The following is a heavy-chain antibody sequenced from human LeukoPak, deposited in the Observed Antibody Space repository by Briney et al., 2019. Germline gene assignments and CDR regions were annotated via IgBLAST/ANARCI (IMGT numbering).Heavy chain of an antibody. J-gene: IGHJ4*02. V-gene: IGHV3-21*01. CDR2: ISSHSIYI. D-gene: IGHD6-13*01. CDR1: GFTFSRYS. Sequence: LGGSLRLSCAGSGFTFSRYSMNWVRQAPGKGLEWVSTISSHSIYIYYADSVKGRFTISRDNAKNSLSLQMNSLRAEDTAVYYCTRDASLSQPGGFDYWGQGTLVTVSS. CDR3: TRDASLSQPGGFDY.